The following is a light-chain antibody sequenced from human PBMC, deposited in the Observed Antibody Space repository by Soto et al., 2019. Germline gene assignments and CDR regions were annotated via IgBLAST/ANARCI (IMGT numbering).Light chain of an antibody. Sequence: EIVLTQSPASLSLSPGDRATLSCRANQSVSNSLAWYQQTPGQPPRLLIFDASNRATGIPPRFSGSGSGTDLSLTIDSLEPEDFVVYYCQPRSDWPPSFGQRTKVDI. V-gene: IGKV3-11*01. CDR2: DAS. J-gene: IGKJ2*01. CDR3: QPRSDWPPS. CDR1: QSVSNS.